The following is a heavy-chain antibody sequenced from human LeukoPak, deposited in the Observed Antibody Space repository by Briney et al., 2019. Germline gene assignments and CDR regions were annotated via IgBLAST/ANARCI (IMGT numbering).Heavy chain of an antibody. Sequence: ASVKVSCTASGYTFTGYYMHWVRQAPGQGLEWMGWINPNSGGTNYAQKFQGRVTMTRDTSISTAYMELSRLRSDDTAVYYCARVGSVDKRLDYWGQGTLVTVSS. J-gene: IGHJ4*02. CDR1: GYTFTGYY. CDR3: ARVGSVDKRLDY. CDR2: INPNSGGT. D-gene: IGHD3/OR15-3a*01. V-gene: IGHV1-2*02.